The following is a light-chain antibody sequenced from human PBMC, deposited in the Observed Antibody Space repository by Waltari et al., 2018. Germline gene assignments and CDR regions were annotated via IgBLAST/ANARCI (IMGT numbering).Light chain of an antibody. CDR2: GAI. J-gene: IGKJ5*01. CDR1: QSVSSSH. CDR3: QQYGSSPSIT. Sequence: FLLTQSPGPLSLSPGERATLPCRASQSVSSSHLAWYQQKPGQAPRLLISGAIKRATGIPDRFSGSGSGTDFTLTISRLEPEDFAVYYCQQYGSSPSITFGQGTRLEIK. V-gene: IGKV3-20*01.